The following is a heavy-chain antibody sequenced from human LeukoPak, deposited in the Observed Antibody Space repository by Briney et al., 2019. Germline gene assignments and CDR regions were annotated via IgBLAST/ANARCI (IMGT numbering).Heavy chain of an antibody. J-gene: IGHJ3*02. CDR1: GDSVSSYSAA. D-gene: IGHD4-23*01. CDR2: TYYRSKWYN. Sequence: SQTLSLTCAISGDSVSSYSAAWIWIKQSPSRGLEWLGRTYYRSKWYNDYAVSVKSRITINPDTSKNQFCLQLTSVTPEDTAVYYCGRSGGHDAFGIWGEGTMVTVSS. CDR3: GRSGGHDAFGI. V-gene: IGHV6-1*01.